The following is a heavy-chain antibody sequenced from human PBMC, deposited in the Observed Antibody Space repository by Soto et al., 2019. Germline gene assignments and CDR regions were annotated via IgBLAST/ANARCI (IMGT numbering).Heavy chain of an antibody. D-gene: IGHD3-9*01. J-gene: IGHJ4*02. CDR2: MNPNSGNT. CDR3: ARGRENFDCNDY. V-gene: IGHV1-8*01. Sequence: ASVKVSCKASGYTFTSYDINLVRQATGQGLEWMGWMNPNSGNTGYAQKFQGRVTMTRNTSISTAYMELSSLRSEDTAVYYCARGRENFDCNDYWGQGALVTVSS. CDR1: GYTFTSYD.